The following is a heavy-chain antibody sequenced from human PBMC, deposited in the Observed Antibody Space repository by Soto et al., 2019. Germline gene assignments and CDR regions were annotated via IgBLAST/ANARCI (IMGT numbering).Heavy chain of an antibody. D-gene: IGHD3-22*01. V-gene: IGHV1-58*01. CDR2: IDVGSGNA. J-gene: IGHJ4*02. Sequence: SVKVSCKTSGFTFSSSAVHWVRQARGHRLQWIGWIDVGSGNANYAQMLQERIGISRDMSTSTAYMELSSLRPEDTAVYYCAKGGWTYWSDTSAYSAFDYCAQGSLVTAPQ. CDR1: GFTFSSSA. CDR3: AKGGWTYWSDTSAYSAFDY.